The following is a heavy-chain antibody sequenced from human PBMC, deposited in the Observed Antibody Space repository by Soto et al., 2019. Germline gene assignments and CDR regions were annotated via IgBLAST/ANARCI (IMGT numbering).Heavy chain of an antibody. J-gene: IGHJ3*02. CDR2: ISSSSSYI. CDR3: ARDGYYYGSGIQRDAFDI. D-gene: IGHD3-10*01. V-gene: IGHV3-21*01. Sequence: GGSLRLSCAASGFTFSSYSMNWVRQAPGKGLEWVSSISSSSSYIYYAASVKGRFTNSRDNAKNSLYLQMNSLRAEDTAVYYCARDGYYYGSGIQRDAFDIWGQGTMVTVSS. CDR1: GFTFSSYS.